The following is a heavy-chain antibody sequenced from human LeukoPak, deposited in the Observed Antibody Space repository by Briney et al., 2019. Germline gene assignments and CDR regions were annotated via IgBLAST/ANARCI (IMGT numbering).Heavy chain of an antibody. CDR2: ISDSGANK. Sequence: PGGSLRLSCAASGFTFSTYAINWVRQAPGKGLEWVSLISDSGANKHYAASVKGRFTTSRDNSKNTLSLQMNSLRPEDTAVYYCAKDVRVGGGGMDVWGQGTPVTVSS. CDR3: AKDVRVGGGGMDV. CDR1: GFTFSTYA. V-gene: IGHV3-23*01. D-gene: IGHD1-26*01. J-gene: IGHJ6*02.